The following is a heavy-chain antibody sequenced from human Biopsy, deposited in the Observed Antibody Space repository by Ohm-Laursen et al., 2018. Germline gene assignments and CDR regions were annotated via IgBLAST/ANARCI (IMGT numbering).Heavy chain of an antibody. CDR3: ARATNSTGWPYYYFYGMDV. J-gene: IGHJ6*02. CDR2: IYNSGST. V-gene: IGHV4-59*01. CDR1: GGSMSSYY. Sequence: PSQTLSLTCPVSGGSMSSYYWTWIRQTPGKGLEWIGYIYNSGSTNYNPSLKSRITISVDTSKNQFSLRLNSVTAADTAVYYCARATNSTGWPYYYFYGMDVWGQGTTVTVSS. D-gene: IGHD2/OR15-2a*01.